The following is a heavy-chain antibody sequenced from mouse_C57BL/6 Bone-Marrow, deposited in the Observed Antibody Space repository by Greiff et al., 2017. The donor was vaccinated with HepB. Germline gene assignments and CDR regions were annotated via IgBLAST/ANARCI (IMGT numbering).Heavy chain of an antibody. CDR1: GFSLTSYG. Sequence: QVQLKESGPGLVQPSQSLSITCTVSGFSLTSYGVHWVRQSPGKGLEWLGVIWSGGSTDYNAAFISRLSISKDNSKSQVFFKMNSLQADDTAIYYCARNMVTTRSYYAMDYWGQGTSVTVSS. D-gene: IGHD2-2*01. CDR3: ARNMVTTRSYYAMDY. J-gene: IGHJ4*01. CDR2: IWSGGST. V-gene: IGHV2-2*01.